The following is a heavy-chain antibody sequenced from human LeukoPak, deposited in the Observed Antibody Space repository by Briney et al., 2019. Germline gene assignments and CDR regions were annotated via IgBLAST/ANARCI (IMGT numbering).Heavy chain of an antibody. CDR1: GFAFSNAW. D-gene: IGHD3-10*01. CDR3: TTETSYYYGSGSYYDFDY. Sequence: PGGSLRLSCAASGFAFSNAWMSWVRQAPGKGLEWVGRIKSKTDGGTTDYAAPVKGRFTISRDDSKNTLYLQMNSLKTEDTAVYYCTTETSYYYGSGSYYDFDYWGQGTLVTVSS. J-gene: IGHJ4*02. V-gene: IGHV3-15*01. CDR2: IKSKTDGGTT.